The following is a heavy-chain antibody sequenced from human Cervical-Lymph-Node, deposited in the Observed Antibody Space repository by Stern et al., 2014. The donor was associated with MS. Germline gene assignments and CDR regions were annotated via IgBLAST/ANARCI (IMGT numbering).Heavy chain of an antibody. CDR2: ISYDGSNE. J-gene: IGHJ6*02. D-gene: IGHD2/OR15-2a*01. V-gene: IGHV3-30*03. Sequence: VQLVESGGGVVQPGRSLRLSCAASGFTFSSYGMHWVRQAPGKGLEWVTLISYDGSNEYYAGSVKGRFTISRDNSKNTVYLQMNSLRPEDTAVYYCARPRRPYFFKGNNHYYGMDVWGQGTRVSVSS. CDR3: ARPRRPYFFKGNNHYYGMDV. CDR1: GFTFSSYG.